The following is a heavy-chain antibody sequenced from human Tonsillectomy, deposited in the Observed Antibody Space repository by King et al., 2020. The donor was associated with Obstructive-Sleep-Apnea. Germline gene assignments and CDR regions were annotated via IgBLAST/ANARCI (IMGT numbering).Heavy chain of an antibody. CDR3: AKVQGYFYYFDN. CDR1: GFTFNDYA. Sequence: QLVPSGGVVVQPGGSLRLSCAASGFTFNDYAMHWVRPPPGKGLEWVSLISWDGGSTYYADSVKGRFTISRDNSKNSLYLQLNSLRLEDTALYFCAKVQGYFYYFDNWGQGSLVTVSS. D-gene: IGHD2/OR15-2a*01. CDR2: ISWDGGST. V-gene: IGHV3-43D*03. J-gene: IGHJ4*02.